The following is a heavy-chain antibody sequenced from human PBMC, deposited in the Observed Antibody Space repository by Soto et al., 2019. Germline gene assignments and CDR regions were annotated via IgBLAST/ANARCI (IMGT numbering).Heavy chain of an antibody. CDR2: ISSNDGTT. D-gene: IGHD1-7*01. CDR1: GFTFDNYY. J-gene: IGHJ4*02. Sequence: QVQLAESGGGLVKPGGSLRLSCAASGFTFDNYYMSWIRQAPGKGLEWISYISSNDGTTCYADSLKGRFTISRDNAKNSLYLQMNSLRAEDTAVYYCAREINYSRYPRVIDYWGQGTLVTVSS. CDR3: AREINYSRYPRVIDY. V-gene: IGHV3-11*01.